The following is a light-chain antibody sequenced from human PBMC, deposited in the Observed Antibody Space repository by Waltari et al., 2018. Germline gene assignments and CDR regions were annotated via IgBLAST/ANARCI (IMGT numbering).Light chain of an antibody. CDR2: AAS. CDR3: QQYDSYPHT. CDR1: QGISTW. J-gene: IGKJ3*01. V-gene: IGKV1D-16*01. Sequence: DIQMTWSPSSLSPSVGDRITITCRASQGISTWLAWYQQKPEKAPKSLIYAASTLQSGVPSSFSGSRSGAYFILTINSLQPEDFATYYCQQYDSYPHTFGPGTTVDLK.